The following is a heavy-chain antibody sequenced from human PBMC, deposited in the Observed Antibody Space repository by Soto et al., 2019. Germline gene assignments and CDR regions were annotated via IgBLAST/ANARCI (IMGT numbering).Heavy chain of an antibody. V-gene: IGHV1-46*01. CDR3: ARASRKVGGNSYGSFDN. J-gene: IGHJ4*02. Sequence: ASVKVSCKAIGYSFTSHYMHWVRQAPGQGLEWMGTIYPGGVNIGYAQKFKGRVTMTKDTSTSTVYMELNSLTSEDTAVYYCARASRKVGGNSYGSFDNWGQGTLVTVSS. D-gene: IGHD5-18*01. CDR1: GYSFTSHY. CDR2: IYPGGVNI.